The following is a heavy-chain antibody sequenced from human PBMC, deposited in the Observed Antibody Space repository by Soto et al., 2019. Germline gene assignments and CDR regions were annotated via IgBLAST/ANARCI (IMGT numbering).Heavy chain of an antibody. D-gene: IGHD6-13*01. CDR1: GFTFSSYG. CDR2: ISYDGSNK. V-gene: IGHV3-30*18. J-gene: IGHJ4*02. Sequence: VQLVESGGGVVQPGRSLRLSCAASGFTFSSYGMHWVRQAPGKGLEWVAVISYDGSNKYYADSVKGRFTISRDNSKNTLYLQMNSLRAEDTAVYYCAKVSGGSSSWPDYWGQGTLVTVSS. CDR3: AKVSGGSSSWPDY.